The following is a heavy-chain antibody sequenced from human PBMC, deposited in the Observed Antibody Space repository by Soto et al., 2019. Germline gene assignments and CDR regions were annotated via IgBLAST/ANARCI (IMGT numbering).Heavy chain of an antibody. V-gene: IGHV4-39*01. Sequence: ETLCLTCPVSGAPISSSSYYWGWIRQAPGKGLEWLATIYYTGYTYHNPSLKSHVTISVDTSKNQFSLKLTSVTAADTALYYCARSAIATHWFFDLWGRGTLVTVSS. CDR3: ARSAIATHWFFDL. J-gene: IGHJ2*01. D-gene: IGHD5-18*01. CDR2: IYYTGYT. CDR1: GAPISSSSYY.